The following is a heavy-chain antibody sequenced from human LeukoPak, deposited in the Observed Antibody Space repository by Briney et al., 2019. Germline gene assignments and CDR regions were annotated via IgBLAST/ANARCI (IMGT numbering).Heavy chain of an antibody. D-gene: IGHD2-2*01. J-gene: IGHJ4*02. CDR2: IVVGSGNT. V-gene: IGHV1-58*02. Sequence: SVKVSCKASGFTFTRSAMQWVRQARGQRLEWIGWIVVGSGNTKYAQKFQERVTITRDMSTGTAYMEPSRLRSDDTAVYYCARDIVVVPAAGGYFDYWGQGTLVTVSS. CDR1: GFTFTRSA. CDR3: ARDIVVVPAAGGYFDY.